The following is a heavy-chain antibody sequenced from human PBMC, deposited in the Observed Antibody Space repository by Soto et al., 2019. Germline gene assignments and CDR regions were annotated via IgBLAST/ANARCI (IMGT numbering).Heavy chain of an antibody. Sequence: QEQLVESGGDVAQPGGSLTLSCAASGFTLSRQDMHWVRQAPGKGLVWVAVLPDDGIAQYYAHSVKGRFTISRDNSKNTLDLQMNSLRVEDTGLYYCVKGGWYGSSSPSDRWGQGTLVTVSS. CDR2: LPDDGIAQ. CDR1: GFTLSRQD. V-gene: IGHV3-30*18. CDR3: VKGGWYGSSSPSDR. J-gene: IGHJ5*02. D-gene: IGHD6-6*01.